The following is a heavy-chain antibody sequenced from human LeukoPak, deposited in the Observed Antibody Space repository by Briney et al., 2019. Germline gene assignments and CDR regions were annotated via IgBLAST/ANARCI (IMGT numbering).Heavy chain of an antibody. Sequence: SETLSLTCTVSGGSISSCYWSWIRQPPGKGLEWIGYVYYSGSTNYNPSLKSRVTISVDTSKNQFSLKLSSVTAADTAVYYCARVGRDGYNPTGYYYYYMDVWGKGTTVTISS. CDR3: ARVGRDGYNPTGYYYYYMDV. CDR1: GGSISSCY. V-gene: IGHV4-59*12. CDR2: VYYSGST. J-gene: IGHJ6*03. D-gene: IGHD5-24*01.